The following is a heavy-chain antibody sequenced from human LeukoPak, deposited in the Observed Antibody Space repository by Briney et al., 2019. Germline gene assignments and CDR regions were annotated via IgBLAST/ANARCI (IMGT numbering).Heavy chain of an antibody. Sequence: GGSLRLSCAASGFTFSSYNMYWVRQAPGKGLEWVSSIGSSSSYIYYADSVKGRFTISRDNAKNSLYLQMNSLRADDTAVYYCARGSNIGYYFDYWGQGTLVTVSS. CDR3: ARGSNIGYYFDY. V-gene: IGHV3-21*01. CDR2: IGSSSSYI. J-gene: IGHJ4*02. CDR1: GFTFSSYN. D-gene: IGHD2/OR15-2a*01.